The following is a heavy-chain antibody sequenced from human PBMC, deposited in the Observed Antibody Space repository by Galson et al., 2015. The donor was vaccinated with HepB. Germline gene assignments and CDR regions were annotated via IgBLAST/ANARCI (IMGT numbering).Heavy chain of an antibody. J-gene: IGHJ6*02. V-gene: IGHV1-69*13. D-gene: IGHD2-21*02. CDR3: ARGRGPYCGPDCDYGLDV. Sequence: SVTVSCKASGGTFSTYAISWVRQAPGQGLEWMGGIIPIFTTTNHAQKFHGRVTITADESTGTAYMELSTLTSDDTAVYYCARGRGPYCGPDCDYGLDVWAKGPRSPCL. CDR2: IIPIFTTT. CDR1: GGTFSTYA.